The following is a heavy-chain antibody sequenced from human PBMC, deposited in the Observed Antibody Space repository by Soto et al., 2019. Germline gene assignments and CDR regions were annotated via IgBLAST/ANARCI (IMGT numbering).Heavy chain of an antibody. CDR2: ISAYNGNT. D-gene: IGHD3-3*01. Sequence: ASVKVSCKASGYTFTSYGISWVRQAPGQGLEWMGWISAYNGNTNYAQKLQGRVTMTTDTSTSTACMELWSLRSDDTAVYYCAIDSRYYDFWSGSLSYGMDVWGQGTTVTVSS. J-gene: IGHJ6*02. CDR3: AIDSRYYDFWSGSLSYGMDV. V-gene: IGHV1-18*01. CDR1: GYTFTSYG.